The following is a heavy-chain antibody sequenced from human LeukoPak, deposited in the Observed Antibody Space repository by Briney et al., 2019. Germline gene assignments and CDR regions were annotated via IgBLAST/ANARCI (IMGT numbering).Heavy chain of an antibody. V-gene: IGHV4-59*01. CDR2: IYYSGST. CDR1: GGSISTYY. CDR3: ARWTTPDPFHYFDY. J-gene: IGHJ4*02. Sequence: SETLSLTCTVSGGSISTYYWSWIRQPPGKGLEWIGYIYYSGSTNYNPSLKSLVTISVDTSKNQFSLKLSSVTAADTAVYYCARWTTPDPFHYFDYWGQGTLVTVSS. D-gene: IGHD4-17*01.